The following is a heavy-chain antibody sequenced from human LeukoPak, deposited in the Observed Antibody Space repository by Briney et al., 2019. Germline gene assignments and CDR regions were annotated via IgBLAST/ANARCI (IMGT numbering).Heavy chain of an antibody. V-gene: IGHV3-73*01. CDR1: GFTFSDSP. J-gene: IGHJ4*02. Sequence: GGSLKLSCAASGFTFSDSPMHWVRQASGKGLEWVGRIKSKTNNYATSYAASVKGRFTISRDDSKNTAYLQMNSLKTEDTAVYYCARGGSGWDFDCWGQGTLVTVSS. CDR2: IKSKTNNYAT. D-gene: IGHD6-19*01. CDR3: ARGGSGWDFDC.